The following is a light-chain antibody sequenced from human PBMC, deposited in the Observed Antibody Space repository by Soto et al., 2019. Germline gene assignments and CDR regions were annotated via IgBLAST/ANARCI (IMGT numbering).Light chain of an antibody. J-gene: IGKJ2*01. CDR1: QSVASN. CDR3: QQYHNWPPQYT. V-gene: IGKV3-15*01. Sequence: EIVMTQSPASLSVSPGDGATLSCWASQSVASNVAWYQQKPGQGPRLLIHGASTRVAGVPARFSGSGSGTDFNLTISSLQADDFAVYYCQQYHNWPPQYTFGQGTKLQIK. CDR2: GAS.